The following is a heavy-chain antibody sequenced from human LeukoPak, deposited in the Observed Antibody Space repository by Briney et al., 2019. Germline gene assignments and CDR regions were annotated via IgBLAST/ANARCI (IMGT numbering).Heavy chain of an antibody. D-gene: IGHD2-21*01. CDR2: ISTSSSTI. Sequence: GGSLRLSCAASGFIFSTYSMNWVRQAPGKGLEWISYISTSSSTISYADSVKGRFTISSDIVKNSLYLQMNSLRAEDTAVYYCARDHHYSFDYSGQGTLVTVSS. CDR3: ARDHHYSFDY. J-gene: IGHJ4*02. V-gene: IGHV3-48*01. CDR1: GFIFSTYS.